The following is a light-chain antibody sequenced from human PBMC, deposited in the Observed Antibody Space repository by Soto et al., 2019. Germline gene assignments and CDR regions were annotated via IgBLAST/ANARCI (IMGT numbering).Light chain of an antibody. V-gene: IGKV3-20*01. CDR1: QSVTTQ. CDR2: GAS. J-gene: IGKJ1*01. CDR3: QQYGGSTRT. Sequence: PATLSVSPGERATLSCRASQSVTTQLAWYQQKPGQAPRLIIHGASSRATGVPDRITGSGSGTDFTLSISRLEPEDFAVYYCQQYGGSTRTFGQGTKVDIK.